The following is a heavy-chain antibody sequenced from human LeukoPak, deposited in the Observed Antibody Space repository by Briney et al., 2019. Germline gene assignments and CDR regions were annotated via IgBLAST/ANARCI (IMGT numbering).Heavy chain of an antibody. D-gene: IGHD6-19*01. Sequence: GGSLRLSCAASGFTFSNFWMSWVRQAPGKGLEWVAYIKPDGSQKYYVDSVKGRFTISRDNSKNTLYLQMNSLKAEDTAVYYCAKDLSSGGRSYWGQGTLVTVSS. CDR1: GFTFSNFW. CDR2: IKPDGSQK. V-gene: IGHV3-7*03. CDR3: AKDLSSGGRSY. J-gene: IGHJ4*02.